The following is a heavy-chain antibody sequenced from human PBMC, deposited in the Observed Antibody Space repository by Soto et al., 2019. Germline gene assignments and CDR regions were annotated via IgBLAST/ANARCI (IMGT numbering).Heavy chain of an antibody. Sequence: EVQLLESGGGLVQPGGSLRLSCAASGFSFSSKAMSWVRQAPGKGLEWVSIISGSGSSTYYTDSLKGRFTISRDNSKNMVYLEMNNLRAEDTAVYYCAKENGFQFINLGASGFDYWGQGSRVSVSS. J-gene: IGHJ4*02. CDR2: ISGSGSST. CDR1: GFSFSSKA. D-gene: IGHD2-21*01. V-gene: IGHV3-23*01. CDR3: AKENGFQFINLGASGFDY.